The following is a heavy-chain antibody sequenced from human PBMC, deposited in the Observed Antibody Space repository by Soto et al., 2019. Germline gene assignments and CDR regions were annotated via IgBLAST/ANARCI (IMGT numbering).Heavy chain of an antibody. Sequence: SVKVSCKASGGTFSSYAISWVRQAPGQGLEWMGGIIPIFGTTNYAQKFQGRVTITADESTSTAYMELTRLRSEDTAVYFCARMVVPTTYFDSWGQGTPVTVSS. V-gene: IGHV1-69*13. J-gene: IGHJ4*02. CDR1: GGTFSSYA. CDR3: ARMVVPTTYFDS. D-gene: IGHD3-22*01. CDR2: IIPIFGTT.